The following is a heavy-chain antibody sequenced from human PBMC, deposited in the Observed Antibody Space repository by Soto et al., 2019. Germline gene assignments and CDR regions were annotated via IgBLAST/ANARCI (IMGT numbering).Heavy chain of an antibody. CDR1: GGSLNSGGYF. J-gene: IGHJ5*02. Sequence: QVQLQESGPGLVKPSQTLSLTCTVSGGSLNSGGYFWSWIRQVPGKGLEWIGYVYSGDITYYNPSLQSRVTISLDTSKTQFSLSLTSVTAADTAMYFCAREVMTSVTRGWFDPWGQGILVPVSS. CDR3: AREVMTSVTRGWFDP. V-gene: IGHV4-31*03. CDR2: VYSGDIT. D-gene: IGHD4-17*01.